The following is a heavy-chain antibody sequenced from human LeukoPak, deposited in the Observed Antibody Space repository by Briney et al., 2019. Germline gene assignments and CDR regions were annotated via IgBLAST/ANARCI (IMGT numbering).Heavy chain of an antibody. D-gene: IGHD6-13*01. CDR1: GGTFSSYA. V-gene: IGHV1-69*13. Sequence: ASVKVSCKASGGTFSSYAISWVRQAPGQGLEWMGGIIPIFGTANYAQKFQGRVTITADESTSTAYMELSSLRSEDTAVYYCASRIAAAGTQYYYYGMDVWAKGPRSPSP. CDR3: ASRIAAAGTQYYYYGMDV. J-gene: IGHJ6*02. CDR2: IIPIFGTA.